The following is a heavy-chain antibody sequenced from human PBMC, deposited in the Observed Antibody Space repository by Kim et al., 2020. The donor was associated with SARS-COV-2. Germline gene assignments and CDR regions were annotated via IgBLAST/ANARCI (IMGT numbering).Heavy chain of an antibody. D-gene: IGHD2-21*01. J-gene: IGHJ4*02. CDR1: GFTFSSYA. Sequence: GGSLRLSCAASGFTFSSYAMNWVRQAPGKGLEWVSAISGSGGSTYYADSVMGRFTISRDNSKNTLYLQMNSLRADDTAVYYCAKASGVIASTSLGYWGQGTLVTASS. CDR2: ISGSGGST. V-gene: IGHV3-23*01. CDR3: AKASGVIASTSLGY.